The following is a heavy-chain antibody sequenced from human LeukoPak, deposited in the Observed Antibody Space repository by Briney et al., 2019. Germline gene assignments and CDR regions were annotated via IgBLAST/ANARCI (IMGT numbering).Heavy chain of an antibody. V-gene: IGHV3-23*01. CDR3: AKDLGADSSSWSFDDAFDI. D-gene: IGHD6-13*01. CDR2: ISGSGGST. CDR1: GFTFSSFA. Sequence: PGASLRLSCAASGFTFSSFAMSSVRQAPGKGLELVSAISGSGGSTYYADSVKGRFTISRDNSKNTLYLQMNSLRAEDTAVYYCAKDLGADSSSWSFDDAFDIWGQGTMVTVSS. J-gene: IGHJ3*02.